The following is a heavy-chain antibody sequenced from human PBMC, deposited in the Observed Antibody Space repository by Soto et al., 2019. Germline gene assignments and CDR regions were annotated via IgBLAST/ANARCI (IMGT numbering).Heavy chain of an antibody. CDR3: ARSSGGNFGIIIEGTNWFAP. CDR2: INPHGGST. CDR1: RDTFTSYY. D-gene: IGHD1-26*01. Sequence: QLVQSGGEVKQPGASVKVSCKAPRDTFTSYYINWVRQAPGQGLEWMGVINPHGGSTAYAQKFKGRVTLTRDISASMVYMEVSSLTSEDTAMYYCARSSGGNFGIIIEGTNWFAPWGQGTLVTVSS. J-gene: IGHJ5*02. V-gene: IGHV1-46*01.